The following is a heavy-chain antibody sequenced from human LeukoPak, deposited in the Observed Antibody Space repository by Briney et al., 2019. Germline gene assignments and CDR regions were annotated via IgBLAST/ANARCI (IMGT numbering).Heavy chain of an antibody. Sequence: SETLSLTCAVYGGSFSGYYWSWIRQPPGKGLEWIGYIYYSGSTYYNPSLKSRVTISVDTSKNQFSLKLSSVTAADTAVYYCARETYGSGSTYWGQGTLVTVSS. CDR2: IYYSGST. J-gene: IGHJ4*02. CDR1: GGSFSGYY. CDR3: ARETYGSGSTY. V-gene: IGHV4-34*09. D-gene: IGHD3-10*01.